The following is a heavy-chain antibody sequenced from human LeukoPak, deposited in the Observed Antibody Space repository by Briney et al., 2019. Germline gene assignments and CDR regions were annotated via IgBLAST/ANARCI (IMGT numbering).Heavy chain of an antibody. CDR3: AKDPSLRVTLPV. CDR1: GFTFNNYG. Sequence: GGSLRLSCAASGFTFNNYGLHWVRQAPGKGLKWGTLISHDGNNEYYADSVKGRFATSRDDSKNTLYLQMNSLRAEDTAVYYCAKDPSLRVTLPVWGQGTLVTVSS. V-gene: IGHV3-30*18. CDR2: ISHDGNNE. D-gene: IGHD2-21*02. J-gene: IGHJ4*02.